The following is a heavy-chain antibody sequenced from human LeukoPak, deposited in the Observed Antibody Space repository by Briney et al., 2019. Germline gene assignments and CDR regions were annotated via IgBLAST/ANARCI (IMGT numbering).Heavy chain of an antibody. CDR3: ARLGWQWLVYAFDI. J-gene: IGHJ3*02. CDR2: IYYSGST. D-gene: IGHD6-19*01. CDR1: GGSISSYY. Sequence: SETLSLTCTVSGGSISSYYWSWIRQPPGKGLEWIGYIYYSGSTDYNPSLKSRVTISVDTSKNQFSLKLSSVTAADTAVYYCARLGWQWLVYAFDIWGQGTMVTVSS. V-gene: IGHV4-59*08.